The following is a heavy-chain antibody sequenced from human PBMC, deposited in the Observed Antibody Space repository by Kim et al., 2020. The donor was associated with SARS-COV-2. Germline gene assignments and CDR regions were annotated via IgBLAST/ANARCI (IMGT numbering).Heavy chain of an antibody. CDR2: INPNSGGT. Sequence: ASVKVSCKASGYTFTGYYMHWVRQAPGQGLEWMGWINPNSGGTNYAQKFQGRVTMTRDTSISTAYMELSRLRSDDTAVYYCARGDITYYYDSSGYLGWGQGTLVTVSS. V-gene: IGHV1-2*02. CDR3: ARGDITYYYDSSGYLG. J-gene: IGHJ4*02. CDR1: GYTFTGYY. D-gene: IGHD3-22*01.